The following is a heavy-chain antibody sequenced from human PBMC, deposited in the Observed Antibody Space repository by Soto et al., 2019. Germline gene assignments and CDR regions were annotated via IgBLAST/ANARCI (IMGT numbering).Heavy chain of an antibody. D-gene: IGHD6-13*01. V-gene: IGHV1-18*01. J-gene: IGHJ6*02. CDR2: INTYNGHT. CDR3: AREWQQLGQGDYYYYGMDV. Sequence: QAQLVQSGTEVKKPGASVKVSCKASGYTLTSYGISWVRQAPGQGLEWMGWINTYNGHTNYAQKVQGRVTMTTDTSTSTAYMELRSLRSDDTAVYYCAREWQQLGQGDYYYYGMDVWGQGTTVTVSS. CDR1: GYTLTSYG.